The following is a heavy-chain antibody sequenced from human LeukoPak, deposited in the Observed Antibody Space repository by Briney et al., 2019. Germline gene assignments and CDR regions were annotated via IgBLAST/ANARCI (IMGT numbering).Heavy chain of an antibody. CDR3: AKDIGWGLGSSWYGVDY. Sequence: GGSLRLSCAASGFTFDDYAMHWVRQAPGKGLEWVSLISGDGGSTYYADSVKGRFTISRDNSKNSLYLQMNSLRTEDTALYYCAKDIGWGLGSSWYGVDYWGQGTLVTVSS. CDR1: GFTFDDYA. V-gene: IGHV3-43*02. CDR2: ISGDGGST. J-gene: IGHJ4*02. D-gene: IGHD6-13*01.